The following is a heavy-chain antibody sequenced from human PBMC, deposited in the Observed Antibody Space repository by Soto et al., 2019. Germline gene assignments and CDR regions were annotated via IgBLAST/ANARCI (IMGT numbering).Heavy chain of an antibody. D-gene: IGHD4-17*01. J-gene: IGHJ5*02. Sequence: QVQLQESGPGLVKPSGTLSLTCAVSGDSIRSRNWWSWVRQPPGKGLEWIGEIDHSGSTNYNPSHKSRVTXXIXMXSNQFSLKLSSVTAADTAVYYCATSMTTLTTSWFDPWGQGTLVTVSS. V-gene: IGHV4-4*02. CDR3: ATSMTTLTTSWFDP. CDR1: GDSIRSRNW. CDR2: IDHSGST.